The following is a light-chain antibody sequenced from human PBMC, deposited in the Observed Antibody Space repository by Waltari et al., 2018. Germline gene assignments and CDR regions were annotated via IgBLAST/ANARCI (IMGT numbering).Light chain of an antibody. CDR2: AAS. CDR1: QGIGNY. V-gene: IGKV1-27*01. Sequence: DIQMTQSPSPLSASAGDRVTITCRASQGIGNYLAWYQQKPEKIPKLLIYAASTLQSGVPSRFSGSGSGTDFTLTISSLQPEDVATYYCQKYNSAPLTFGGGTKVEIK. CDR3: QKYNSAPLT. J-gene: IGKJ4*01.